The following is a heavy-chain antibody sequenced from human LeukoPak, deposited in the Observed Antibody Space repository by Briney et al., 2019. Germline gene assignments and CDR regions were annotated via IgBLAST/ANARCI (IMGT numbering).Heavy chain of an antibody. CDR1: GFTFSSYA. V-gene: IGHV3-30*04. J-gene: IGHJ6*03. CDR3: ARSSGWYHRGPDYYYYYMDV. CDR2: ISYDGSNK. D-gene: IGHD6-19*01. Sequence: GGSLRLSCAASGFTFSSYAMHWVRQAPGKGLEWVAVISYDGSNKYYADSVKSRFTISRDNAKNSLYLQMNSLRAEDTAVYYCARSSGWYHRGPDYYYYYMDVWGKGTTVTVS.